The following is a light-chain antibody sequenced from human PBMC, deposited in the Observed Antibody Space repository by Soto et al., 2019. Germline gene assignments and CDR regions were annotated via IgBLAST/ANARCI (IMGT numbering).Light chain of an antibody. J-gene: IGLJ2*01. CDR2: SNN. CDR3: AAWDDSLNGHVA. CDR1: SSNIGSNT. Sequence: QSVLTQPPSVSGTPGQRVTISCSGSSSNIGSNTVNWYQQLPGTAPKLLIYSNNQRPSGVPDRFSGSKSGTSASLAISGLQSEDEADYYCAAWDDSLNGHVAFGGGTKVTVL. V-gene: IGLV1-44*01.